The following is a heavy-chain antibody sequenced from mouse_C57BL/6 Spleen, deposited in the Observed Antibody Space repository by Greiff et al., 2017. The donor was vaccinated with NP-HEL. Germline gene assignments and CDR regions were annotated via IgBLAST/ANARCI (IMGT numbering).Heavy chain of an antibody. CDR3: TRGRNNYVFAY. Sequence: QVQLKQSGAELVRPGASVTLSCKASGYTFTDYEMHWVKQTPVHGLEWIGAIDPETGGTAYNQKFKGKAILTADKSSSTAYMELRSLTSEDSAVYYCTRGRNNYVFAYWGQGTLVTVSA. V-gene: IGHV1-15*01. D-gene: IGHD5-1-1*01. CDR2: IDPETGGT. CDR1: GYTFTDYE. J-gene: IGHJ3*01.